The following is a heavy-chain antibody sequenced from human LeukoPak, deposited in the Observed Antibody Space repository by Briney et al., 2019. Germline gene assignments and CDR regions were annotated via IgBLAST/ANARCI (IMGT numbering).Heavy chain of an antibody. CDR2: IYYSGST. J-gene: IGHJ4*02. V-gene: IGHV4-39*01. D-gene: IGHD4-23*01. CDR3: ARGYGGNIDY. CDR1: GGSISSSSYY. Sequence: SETLSLTCTVSGGSISSSSYYWGWIRQPPGTGLEWIGSIYYSGSTYYNPSLKSRVTISVDTSKNQFSLKLSSVTAADTAMYYCARGYGGNIDYWGQGTLVTVSS.